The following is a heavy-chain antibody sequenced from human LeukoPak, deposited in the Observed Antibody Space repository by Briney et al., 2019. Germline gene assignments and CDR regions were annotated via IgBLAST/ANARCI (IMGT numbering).Heavy chain of an antibody. CDR1: GFSVSSNY. Sequence: GGSLRLSCAASGFSVSSNYMTWVRQAPGKGLEWVSVIHSGGRAYYADSVKGRFTTSRDNSKKTLDLQMNSLSVEDTAVYYCVGVETITMVRGASGDVWGKGTTVTVSS. CDR3: VGVETITMVRGASGDV. J-gene: IGHJ6*04. CDR2: IHSGGRA. D-gene: IGHD3-10*01. V-gene: IGHV3-66*02.